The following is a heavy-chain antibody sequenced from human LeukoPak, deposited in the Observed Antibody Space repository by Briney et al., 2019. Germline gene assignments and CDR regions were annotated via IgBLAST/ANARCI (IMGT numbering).Heavy chain of an antibody. CDR1: GYTFTSYV. CDR2: MNPNSANT. D-gene: IGHD6-19*01. V-gene: IGHV1-8*01. Sequence: GASVKVSCKASGYTFTSYVINWVRQATGQGLEWMGWMNPNSANTGYAQKFQGRVTMTRNTSISTAYMELSSLRSEDTAVYYCARGREQWLVSRDLGHWGQGTLVTVSS. J-gene: IGHJ4*02. CDR3: ARGREQWLVSRDLGH.